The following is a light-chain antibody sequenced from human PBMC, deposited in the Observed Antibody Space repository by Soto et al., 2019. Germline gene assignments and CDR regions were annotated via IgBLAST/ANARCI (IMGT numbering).Light chain of an antibody. Sequence: EIVMTQSPATLSVSPGETVTLSCRASQSVSSNLAWYQQKPGQAPRLLIFGASNRSTGIPGRFSGSGSGAQLTHTIGSLQSEDSAVYYCQQYNNWPPMYSFGQGTKLEIK. CDR2: GAS. CDR3: QQYNNWPPMYS. V-gene: IGKV3-15*01. J-gene: IGKJ2*03. CDR1: QSVSSN.